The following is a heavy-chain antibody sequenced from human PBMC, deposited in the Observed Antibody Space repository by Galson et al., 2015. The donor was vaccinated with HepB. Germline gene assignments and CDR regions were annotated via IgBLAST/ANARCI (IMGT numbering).Heavy chain of an antibody. J-gene: IGHJ3*02. D-gene: IGHD4-23*01. V-gene: IGHV3-9*01. CDR1: GFTFHDYA. CDR3: AKGLYEYGGNSQAFDI. Sequence: SLRLSCAASGFTFHDYAMHWVRQAPGKGLEWVSGISWNSGSIGYADSVKGRFTISRDNAKNSLYLQMNSLRAEYTALYYCAKGLYEYGGNSQAFDIWGQGTLVTVSS. CDR2: ISWNSGSI.